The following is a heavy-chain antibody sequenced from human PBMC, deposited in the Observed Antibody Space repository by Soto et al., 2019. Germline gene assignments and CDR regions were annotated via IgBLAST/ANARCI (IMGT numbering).Heavy chain of an antibody. CDR3: ARVKSAVFDP. CDR2: IYYSGST. Sequence: SETLSLTCTVSGGSISSGGYYWSWIRQHPGKGLERIGYIYYSGSTYYNPSLKSRVTISVDTSKNQFSLKLSSVTAADTAVYYCARVKSAVFDPWGQGTLVTVSS. V-gene: IGHV4-31*03. CDR1: GGSISSGGYY. D-gene: IGHD3-3*01. J-gene: IGHJ5*02.